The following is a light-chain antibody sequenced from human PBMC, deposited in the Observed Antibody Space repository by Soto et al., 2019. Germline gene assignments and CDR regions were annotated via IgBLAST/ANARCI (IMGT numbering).Light chain of an antibody. Sequence: EIVVTQSPGTLPLSPGERATLSCRASQSVSSSYLAWYQQKPGQAPRPLIHETSSRATDIPDRLSGSGSGTDFTLTISRLEPEDFAVYYCQQYGSSLLTFGGGTKVQIK. V-gene: IGKV3-20*01. J-gene: IGKJ4*01. CDR2: ETS. CDR1: QSVSSSY. CDR3: QQYGSSLLT.